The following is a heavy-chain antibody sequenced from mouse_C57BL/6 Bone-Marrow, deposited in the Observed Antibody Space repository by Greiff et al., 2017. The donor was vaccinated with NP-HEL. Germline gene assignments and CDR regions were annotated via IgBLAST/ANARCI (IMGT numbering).Heavy chain of an antibody. CDR1: GFNIKDDY. Sequence: EVKLMESGAELVRPGASVKLSCTASGFNIKDDYMHWVKQRPEQGLEWIGWIDPENGDTEYASKFQGKATITADTSSNTAYLQLSSLTSEDTAVYYCTTHYDYDWSPLYWYFDVWGTGTTVTVSS. V-gene: IGHV14-4*01. CDR3: TTHYDYDWSPLYWYFDV. J-gene: IGHJ1*03. CDR2: IDPENGDT. D-gene: IGHD2-4*01.